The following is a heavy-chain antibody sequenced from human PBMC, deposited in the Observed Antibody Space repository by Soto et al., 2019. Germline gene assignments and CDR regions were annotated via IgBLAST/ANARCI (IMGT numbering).Heavy chain of an antibody. J-gene: IGHJ4*01. V-gene: IGHV3-15*07. CDR1: GFTFTYDW. D-gene: IGHD3-22*01. Sequence: RGELRLYCAGFGFTFTYDWINWLRQAPRKGLEWVGRPKSRTDGGTTDYAEPVKGRFDISRDDSNNMVYLQMNSLKIEDTAVYYCTKDSYSTIIIVRFDYWGHGTLVTVSS. CDR2: PKSRTDGGTT. CDR3: TKDSYSTIIIVRFDY.